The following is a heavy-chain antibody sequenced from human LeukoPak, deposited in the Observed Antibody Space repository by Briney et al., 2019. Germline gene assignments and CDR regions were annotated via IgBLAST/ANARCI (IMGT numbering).Heavy chain of an antibody. J-gene: IGHJ5*02. CDR3: AREGYDYVWGSYDWFDP. CDR1: GYTFTSYD. V-gene: IGHV1-8*01. Sequence: ASVKVSCKASGYTFTSYDINWVRQATGQGLEWMGWMNPNSGNTGYAQKFQGRVTITADESTSTAYMELSSLRYEDTAVYYCAREGYDYVWGSYDWFDPWGQGTLVTVSS. CDR2: MNPNSGNT. D-gene: IGHD3-16*01.